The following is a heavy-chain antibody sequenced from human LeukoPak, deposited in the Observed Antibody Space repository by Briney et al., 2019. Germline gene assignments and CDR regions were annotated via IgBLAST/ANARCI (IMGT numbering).Heavy chain of an antibody. V-gene: IGHV4-34*01. Sequence: SETMSLTCAVYGGSFSGYYWSWIRQPPGKGLEWIGEINHSGSTNYNPSLKSRVTISVDTSKNQFSLKLSSVTAADTAVYYCARGYSSGSYYHHWGQGTLVTVSS. CDR1: GGSFSGYY. J-gene: IGHJ4*02. CDR2: INHSGST. D-gene: IGHD3-10*01. CDR3: ARGYSSGSYYHH.